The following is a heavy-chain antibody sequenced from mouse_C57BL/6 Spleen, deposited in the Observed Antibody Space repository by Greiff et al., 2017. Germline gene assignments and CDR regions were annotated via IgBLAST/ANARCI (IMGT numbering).Heavy chain of an antibody. D-gene: IGHD2-1*01. V-gene: IGHV1-52*01. CDR2: IDPSDSET. Sequence: VQLQQPGAELVRPGSSVKLSCKASGYTFTSYWMHWVKQRPIQGLEWIGNIDPSDSETHYNQKFKDKATLTVDKSSSTAYMQLSSLTSEDSAVYYCAIWIYYGNYPPVWGTGTTVTVSS. CDR3: AIWIYYGNYPPV. J-gene: IGHJ1*03. CDR1: GYTFTSYW.